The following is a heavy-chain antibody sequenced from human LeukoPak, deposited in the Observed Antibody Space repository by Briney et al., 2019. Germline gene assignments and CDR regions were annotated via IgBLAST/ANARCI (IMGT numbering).Heavy chain of an antibody. CDR2: ISSDGSTP. J-gene: IGHJ4*02. Sequence: GGSLRLSCAAFGFSFRSYAMHWVRQAPGKGLEFVSAISSDGSTPYYADSVKRRFTISRDNSKNTLYLQMGSLRAEDMAVYYCARVFGGHTNGLDYWGQGTLVTVSS. V-gene: IGHV3-64*02. CDR1: GFSFRSYA. CDR3: ARVFGGHTNGLDY. D-gene: IGHD2-8*01.